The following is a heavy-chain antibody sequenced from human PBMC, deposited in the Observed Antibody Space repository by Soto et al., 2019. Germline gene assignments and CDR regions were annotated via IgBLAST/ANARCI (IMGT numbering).Heavy chain of an antibody. CDR2: IHTNGNT. D-gene: IGHD1-26*01. Sequence: SETLSLTCAISGGSISGDTWWTWVRQPPGKGLEWIGDIHTNGNTNYNPSLESRVTISADGSKIQFSLRLNSVTAADTAMYYCATRTGSHPYWGQGTLVPVYS. V-gene: IGHV4-4*02. CDR1: GGSISGDTW. J-gene: IGHJ4*02. CDR3: ATRTGSHPY.